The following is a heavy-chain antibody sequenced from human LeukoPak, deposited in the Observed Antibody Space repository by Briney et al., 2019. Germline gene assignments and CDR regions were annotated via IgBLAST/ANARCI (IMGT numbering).Heavy chain of an antibody. D-gene: IGHD3-22*01. CDR2: IKQDGSEK. CDR1: GFTFSSYA. V-gene: IGHV3-7*01. J-gene: IGHJ4*02. Sequence: GGSLRLSCAASGFTFSSYAMSWVRQAPGKGLEWVANIKQDGSEKYYVDSVKGRFTISRDNAKNSLYLQMNSLRAEDTAVYYCASGWAYYDSSGGVDYWGQGTLVTVSS. CDR3: ASGWAYYDSSGGVDY.